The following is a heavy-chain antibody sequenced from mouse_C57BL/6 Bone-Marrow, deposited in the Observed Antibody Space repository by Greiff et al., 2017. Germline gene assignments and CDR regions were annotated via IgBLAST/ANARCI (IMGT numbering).Heavy chain of an antibody. CDR2: ISDGGSYT. CDR1: GFTFSSYA. CDR3: ARDSYSNYVPWFAY. J-gene: IGHJ3*01. V-gene: IGHV5-4*01. D-gene: IGHD2-5*01. Sequence: DVKLVESGGGLVKPGGSLKLSCAASGFTFSSYAMSWVRQTPEKRLEWVATISDGGSYTYYPDNVKGRFTISRDNAKNNLYLQMSHLKSEDTAMYYCARDSYSNYVPWFAYWGKGTLVTVSA.